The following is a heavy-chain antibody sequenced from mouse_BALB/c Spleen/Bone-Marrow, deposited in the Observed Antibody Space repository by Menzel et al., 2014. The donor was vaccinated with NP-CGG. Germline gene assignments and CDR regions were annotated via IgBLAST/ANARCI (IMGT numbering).Heavy chain of an antibody. J-gene: IGHJ3*01. CDR2: IFPGDGRT. CDR3: ATGDEA. V-gene: IGHV1-85*01. CDR1: GYTLTRYD. Sequence: VQPAESGAEPLKPGASVKLSLKASGYTLTRYDINLVRQRPEQGLEWIGWIFPGDGRTKYNEKFKGKATLTTDKSSSTAYMHLNRQTSEASAVSLCATGDEAWGQGTLVTVSA.